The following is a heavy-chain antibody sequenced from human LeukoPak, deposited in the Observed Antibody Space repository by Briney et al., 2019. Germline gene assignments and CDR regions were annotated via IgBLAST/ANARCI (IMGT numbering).Heavy chain of an antibody. V-gene: IGHV4-39*07. Sequence: SETLSLTCTVSGGSISSSSYYWGWIRQPPGKGLEWIGSIYYSGSTYYNPSLKSRVTMSVDTSKNQFSLKLSSVTAADTAVYYCARDRGSSWLRAFDIWGQGTMVTVSS. J-gene: IGHJ3*02. CDR2: IYYSGST. D-gene: IGHD6-13*01. CDR3: ARDRGSSWLRAFDI. CDR1: GGSISSSSYY.